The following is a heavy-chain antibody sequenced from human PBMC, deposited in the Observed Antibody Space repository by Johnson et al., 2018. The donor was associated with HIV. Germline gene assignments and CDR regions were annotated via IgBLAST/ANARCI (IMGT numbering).Heavy chain of an antibody. V-gene: IGHV3-30-3*01. CDR3: AREDRYDL. Sequence: QVQLVESGGGVVQPGRSLRLSCAASGFTFSSYAIHWVRQAPAKGLEWMAVISDDGSNKYYAESVKGRFTISRDNSKNTLYLQMNSLRPEDTAVYYCAREDRYDLGGQGTMVTVSS. CDR2: ISDDGSNK. J-gene: IGHJ3*01. D-gene: IGHD1-1*01. CDR1: GFTFSSYA.